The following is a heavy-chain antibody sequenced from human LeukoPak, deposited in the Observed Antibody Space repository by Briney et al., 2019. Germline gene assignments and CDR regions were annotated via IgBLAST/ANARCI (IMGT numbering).Heavy chain of an antibody. Sequence: GGSLRLSCAASGFTFNLAWMSWVRQTPGKGLQWVARIAVTPDGPATDYATPVRGRFTISRDDSRNMVYLQMSSLRTDDTAVYYCVWSSTWDKRFYLDQWGQGTLVTVSS. CDR1: GFTFNLAW. V-gene: IGHV3-15*04. CDR2: IAVTPDGPAT. D-gene: IGHD6-6*01. J-gene: IGHJ4*02. CDR3: VWSSTWDKRFYLDQ.